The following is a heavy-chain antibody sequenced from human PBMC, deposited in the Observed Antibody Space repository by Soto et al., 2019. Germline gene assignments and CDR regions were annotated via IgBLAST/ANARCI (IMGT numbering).Heavy chain of an antibody. CDR1: GYSFTNYD. CDR2: MNPKSGNA. D-gene: IGHD4-4*01. Sequence: VQLVQSGAEVKKPGASVKVSCEASGYSFTNYDINWVRQAPGQGLEWMGWMNPKSGNAAYTQNFQGRVTMTRDTSISTAYMELSSLTSDDTAVYYCARVRDSNYSALLRLDPWGQGTLVTVSS. J-gene: IGHJ5*02. V-gene: IGHV1-8*01. CDR3: ARVRDSNYSALLRLDP.